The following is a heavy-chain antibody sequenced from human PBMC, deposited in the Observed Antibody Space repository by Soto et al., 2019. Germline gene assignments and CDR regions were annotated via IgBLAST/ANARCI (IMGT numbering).Heavy chain of an antibody. CDR3: ARREAFYDFWSGYYTPWFDP. J-gene: IGHJ5*02. CDR1: GGSFSGYY. D-gene: IGHD3-3*01. CDR2: INHSGST. V-gene: IGHV4-34*01. Sequence: SETLSLTCAVYGGSFSGYYWSWIRQPPGKGLEWIGEINHSGSTNYNPSLKSRVTISVDTSKNQFSLKLSSVTAADTAVYYCARREAFYDFWSGYYTPWFDPWGQGTLVTVSS.